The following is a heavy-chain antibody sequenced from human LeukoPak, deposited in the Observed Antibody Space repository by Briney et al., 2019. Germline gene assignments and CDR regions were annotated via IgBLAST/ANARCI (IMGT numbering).Heavy chain of an antibody. V-gene: IGHV1-69*05. CDR1: GGTFSSYA. CDR2: IIPIFGTA. Sequence: GASVKVSCKASGGTFSSYAISWVRQAPGQGLEWMGGIIPIFGTANYAQKFQGRVTITTDESTSTAYMELSSLRSEDTAVYYCAREMRGLRLPVWFDPWGQGTLVTVSS. D-gene: IGHD5-12*01. CDR3: AREMRGLRLPVWFDP. J-gene: IGHJ5*02.